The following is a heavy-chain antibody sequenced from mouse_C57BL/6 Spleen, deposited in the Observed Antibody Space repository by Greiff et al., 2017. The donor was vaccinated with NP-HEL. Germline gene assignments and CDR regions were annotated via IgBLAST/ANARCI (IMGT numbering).Heavy chain of an antibody. Sequence: QVQLQQPGAELVKPGASVKLSCKASGYTFTSYWMQWVKQRPGQGLEWIGEIDPSDSYTNYNQKFKGKATLTVDKSSSTAYMELRSLTSEDSAVYYCTRSVGCRYHPPWFAYWGQGTLVTVSA. J-gene: IGHJ3*01. CDR2: IDPSDSYT. CDR1: GYTFTSYW. D-gene: IGHD2-14*01. CDR3: TRSVGCRYHPPWFAY. V-gene: IGHV1-50*01.